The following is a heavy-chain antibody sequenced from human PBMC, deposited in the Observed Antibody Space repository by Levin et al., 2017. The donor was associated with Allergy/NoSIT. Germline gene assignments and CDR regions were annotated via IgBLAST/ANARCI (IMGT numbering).Heavy chain of an antibody. J-gene: IGHJ6*02. CDR2: ISSSSSTI. CDR1: GFTFSSYS. D-gene: IGHD3-3*01. V-gene: IGHV3-48*01. Sequence: GESLKISCAASGFTFSSYSMNWVRQAPGQGLEWVSYISSSSSTIYYADSVKGRFTISRDNAKNSLYLQMNSLRAEDTAVYYCARDSGYYDFWGEDYDYGMDGWGQGTTVTVSS. CDR3: ARDSGYYDFWGEDYDYGMDG.